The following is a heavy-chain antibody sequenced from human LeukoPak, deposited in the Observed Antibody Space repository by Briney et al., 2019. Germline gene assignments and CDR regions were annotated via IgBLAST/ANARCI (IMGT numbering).Heavy chain of an antibody. D-gene: IGHD3-22*01. V-gene: IGHV4-59*01. CDR3: AGSYYYDSSGYYLDAFDI. Sequence: SKTLSLTCTVSGGSISSYYWSWIRQPPGKGLEWIGYIYYSGSTNYNPSLKSRVTISVDTSKNQFSLKLSSVTAADTAVYYCAGSYYYDSSGYYLDAFDIWGQGTMVTVSS. J-gene: IGHJ3*02. CDR1: GGSISSYY. CDR2: IYYSGST.